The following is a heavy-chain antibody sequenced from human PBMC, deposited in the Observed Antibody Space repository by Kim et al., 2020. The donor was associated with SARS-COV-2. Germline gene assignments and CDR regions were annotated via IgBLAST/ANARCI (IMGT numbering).Heavy chain of an antibody. D-gene: IGHD3-10*01. J-gene: IGHJ3*02. Sequence: GGSLRLSCAASGFTFSSYSMNWVRQAPGKGLEWVSSISSSSSYIYYADSVKGRFTISRDNAKNSLYLQMNSLRAEDMAVYYCASPGGYGSGSQFHAFDIWGQGTMVTVSS. V-gene: IGHV3-21*01. CDR2: ISSSSSYI. CDR3: ASPGGYGSGSQFHAFDI. CDR1: GFTFSSYS.